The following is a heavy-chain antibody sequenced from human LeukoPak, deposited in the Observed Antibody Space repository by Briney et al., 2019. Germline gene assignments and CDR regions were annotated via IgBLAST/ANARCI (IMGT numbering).Heavy chain of an antibody. Sequence: EASVKVSCKTSGYTFSDYYLHWVRQAPGQGLEWMGWINPSSGGTNYVQKFQGRVTMTRDTSISTGYMELSRLSSDDTAVYYCARPIRGSYVEDAFDIWGQGTMVTVSA. CDR1: GYTFSDYY. D-gene: IGHD1-26*01. J-gene: IGHJ3*02. CDR3: ARPIRGSYVEDAFDI. V-gene: IGHV1-2*02. CDR2: INPSSGGT.